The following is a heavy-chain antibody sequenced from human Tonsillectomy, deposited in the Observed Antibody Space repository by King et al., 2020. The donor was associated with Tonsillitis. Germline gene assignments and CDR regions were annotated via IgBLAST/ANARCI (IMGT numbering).Heavy chain of an antibody. V-gene: IGHV3-7*03. D-gene: IGHD3-10*01. J-gene: IGHJ4*02. Sequence: VQLVESGGGLVQPGGSLRLSCAASGFIFSNYWMIWVRQAPGKGLEWVANIKYDGSEKNYVASVKGRFTISRDNTKSSLSLQMNSLRAEDTAVYYCARGVDYSGTGNQLDDWGQGTRVTVAS. CDR3: ARGVDYSGTGNQLDD. CDR2: IKYDGSEK. CDR1: GFIFSNYW.